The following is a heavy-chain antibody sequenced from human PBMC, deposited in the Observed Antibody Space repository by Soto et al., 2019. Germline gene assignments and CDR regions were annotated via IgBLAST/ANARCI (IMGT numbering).Heavy chain of an antibody. CDR3: ASLYCGGDCSDWYFDL. D-gene: IGHD2-21*02. CDR2: ISAYNGNT. Sequence: QVQLVQSGAEVKKPGASVKVSCKASGYTFTSYGISWVRQAPGQGLEWMGWISAYNGNTNYAQKLQGRVTMTTDTSTSKAYMELRSLRSDDTAVYYCASLYCGGDCSDWYFDLWGRGTLVTVSS. V-gene: IGHV1-18*01. CDR1: GYTFTSYG. J-gene: IGHJ2*01.